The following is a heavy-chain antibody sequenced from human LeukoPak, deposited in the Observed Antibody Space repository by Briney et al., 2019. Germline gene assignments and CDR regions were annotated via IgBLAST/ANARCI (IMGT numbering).Heavy chain of an antibody. J-gene: IGHJ4*02. CDR1: VDSVSSNSAA. D-gene: IGHD5-18*01. CDR3: ARGGGYSYGYEFDY. Sequence: SQALSLTFAISVDSVSSNSAAWNWIRQSPSRGLEWLGRTYYRSKWYNDYAVSVKSRLTINPDTSKNQSSLQLNSVTPEDTAVYYCARGGGYSYGYEFDYWGQGTLVTVSS. V-gene: IGHV6-1*01. CDR2: TYYRSKWYN.